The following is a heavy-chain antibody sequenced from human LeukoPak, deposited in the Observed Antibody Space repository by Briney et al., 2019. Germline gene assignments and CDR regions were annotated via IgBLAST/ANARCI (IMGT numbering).Heavy chain of an antibody. CDR2: ISSSGSTI. J-gene: IGHJ3*02. CDR3: ARDRQDASDI. Sequence: GGSLRLSCAASGFTFSSYEMNWVRQAPGKGLEWVSYISSSGSTIYYADSVKGRFTISRDNAKNSLYLQMNSLRAEDTAVYYCARDRQDASDIWGQGTMVTVSS. CDR1: GFTFSSYE. V-gene: IGHV3-48*03.